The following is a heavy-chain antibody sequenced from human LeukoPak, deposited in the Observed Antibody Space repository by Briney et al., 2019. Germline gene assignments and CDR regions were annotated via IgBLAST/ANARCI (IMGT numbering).Heavy chain of an antibody. D-gene: IGHD3-10*01. Sequence: SETLSLTCTVSGGSISSYYWSWIRQPAGKGLEWIGRIYSSGSTNYNPSLKSRVTMSVDTSKNHFSLKLSSVTAADTAVYYCARGPAGIWFGEFCFVYWGQGTLVTVSS. CDR3: ARGPAGIWFGEFCFVY. V-gene: IGHV4-4*07. J-gene: IGHJ4*02. CDR1: GGSISSYY. CDR2: IYSSGST.